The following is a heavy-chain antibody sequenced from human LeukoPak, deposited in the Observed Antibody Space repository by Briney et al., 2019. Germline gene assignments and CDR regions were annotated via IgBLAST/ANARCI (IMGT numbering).Heavy chain of an antibody. CDR3: ARATSSSWYGAFDI. CDR2: IWYDGSNK. CDR1: GFTFSSYG. Sequence: PGRSLRLSCAASGFTFSSYGMHWVRQAPGKGLEWVAGIWYDGSNKYYADSVKGRFTISRDNSKNTLYLQMNSLRAEDTAVYYCARATSSSWYGAFDIWGQGTMVTVSS. V-gene: IGHV3-33*01. D-gene: IGHD6-13*01. J-gene: IGHJ3*02.